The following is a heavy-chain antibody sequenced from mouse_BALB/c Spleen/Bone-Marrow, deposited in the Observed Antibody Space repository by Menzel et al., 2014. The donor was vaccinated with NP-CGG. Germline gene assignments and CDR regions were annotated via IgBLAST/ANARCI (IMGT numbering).Heavy chain of an antibody. Sequence: EVKLVESGGGLEQPGGSLKLSCAASGFDFSGYWMSWVRQAPGKGLEWIGEINPGSSTINYTPSLKDKFVISRDNAKNTLYLQMSKVRSEDTALYYCARPHYYGYFAYWGQGTLVTVSA. V-gene: IGHV4-1*02. CDR2: INPGSSTI. CDR1: GFDFSGYW. J-gene: IGHJ3*01. D-gene: IGHD1-2*01. CDR3: ARPHYYGYFAY.